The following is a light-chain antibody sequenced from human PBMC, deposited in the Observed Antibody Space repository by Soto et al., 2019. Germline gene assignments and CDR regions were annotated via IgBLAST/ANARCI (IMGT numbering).Light chain of an antibody. CDR1: SSDVGGRNF. Sequence: QSVLTQPASVSGSPGQSITISCTGTSSDVGGRNFVSWYQQHPGKAPKVMIYAVSHWPSGVSNRFSGSKSGNTASLTISGLQAEDEADYYCSSYTSSSTLLYVFGTGTKVTVL. V-gene: IGLV2-14*01. CDR3: SSYTSSSTLLYV. J-gene: IGLJ1*01. CDR2: AVS.